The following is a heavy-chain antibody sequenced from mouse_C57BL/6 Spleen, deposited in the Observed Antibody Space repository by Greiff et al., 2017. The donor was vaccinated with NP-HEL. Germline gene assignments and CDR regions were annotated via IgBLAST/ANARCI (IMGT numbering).Heavy chain of an antibody. J-gene: IGHJ3*01. CDR3: ASSYEGYYVGFAY. CDR2: IDPSDSYT. Sequence: QVQLQQPGAELVKPGASVKLSCKASGYTFTSYWMQWVKQRPGQGLEWIGEIDPSDSYTNYNQKFKGKATLTVDTSSSTAYMQLSSLTSEDSAVYYCASSYEGYYVGFAYWGQGTLVTVSA. D-gene: IGHD2-3*01. V-gene: IGHV1-50*01. CDR1: GYTFTSYW.